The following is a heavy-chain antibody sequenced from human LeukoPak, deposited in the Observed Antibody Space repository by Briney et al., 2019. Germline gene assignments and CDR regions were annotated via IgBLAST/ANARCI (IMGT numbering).Heavy chain of an antibody. D-gene: IGHD3-3*01. CDR3: ANDYDFWSGYFDY. Sequence: GGSLRLSCAASGFSVSSIYMNWVRQAPGKGLEWVSAISGSGGSTYYADSVKGRFTISRDNSKNTLYLQMNSLRAEDTAVYYCANDYDFWSGYFDYWGQGTLVTVSS. CDR1: GFSVSSIY. J-gene: IGHJ4*02. V-gene: IGHV3-23*01. CDR2: ISGSGGST.